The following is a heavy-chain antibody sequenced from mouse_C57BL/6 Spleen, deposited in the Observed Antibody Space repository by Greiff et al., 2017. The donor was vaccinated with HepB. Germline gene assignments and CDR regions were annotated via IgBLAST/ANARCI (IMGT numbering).Heavy chain of an antibody. V-gene: IGHV1-55*01. CDR3: ARRYGSSYDSAWFAY. Sequence: QVHVKQPGAELVKPGASVKMSCKASGYTFTSYWITWVKQRPGQGLEWIGDIYPGSGSTNYNEKFKSKATLTVDTSSSTAYMQLSSLTSEDSAVYYCARRYGSSYDSAWFAYWGQGTLVTVSA. D-gene: IGHD1-1*01. CDR2: IYPGSGST. J-gene: IGHJ3*01. CDR1: GYTFTSYW.